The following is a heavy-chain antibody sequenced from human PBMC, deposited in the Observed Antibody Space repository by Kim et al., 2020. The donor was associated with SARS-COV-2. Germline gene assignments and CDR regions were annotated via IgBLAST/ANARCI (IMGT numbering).Heavy chain of an antibody. CDR3: ATAPPYCTNGVCQNWFDP. Sequence: ASVKVSCKVSGYTLSELSMHWVRQAPGKGLEWMGGFDPEDGETIYAQKFQGRVTMTEDTSTDTAYMELSSLRSEDTAMYYCATAPPYCTNGVCQNWFDPWGQGTLVTVSS. J-gene: IGHJ5*02. V-gene: IGHV1-24*01. CDR2: FDPEDGET. CDR1: GYTLSELS. D-gene: IGHD2-8*01.